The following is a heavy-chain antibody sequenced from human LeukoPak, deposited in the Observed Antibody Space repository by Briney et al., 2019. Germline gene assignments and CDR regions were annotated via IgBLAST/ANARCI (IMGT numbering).Heavy chain of an antibody. V-gene: IGHV1-3*01. CDR3: ARDKSNQYYFDY. CDR2: INAGNGNT. J-gene: IGHJ4*02. D-gene: IGHD4-11*01. CDR1: GYTFTSYA. Sequence: ASVTVSCKASGYTFTSYAMHWVRQAPGQRLEWMGWINAGNGNTKYSQKFQGRVTTTRDTSASTAYMELSSLRSEDTAVYYCARDKSNQYYFDYWGQGTLVTVSS.